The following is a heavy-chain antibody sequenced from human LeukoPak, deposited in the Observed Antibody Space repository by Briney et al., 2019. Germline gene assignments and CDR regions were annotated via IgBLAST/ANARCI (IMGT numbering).Heavy chain of an antibody. J-gene: IGHJ6*02. V-gene: IGHV3-7*03. Sequence: GGSLRLSCAASGLTFSSYWMNWARQAPGKGLEWVASINHNGNVNYYVDSVKGRFTISRDNAKNSLYLQLSNLRAEDTAVYFCARGGGLDVWGQGATVTVSS. CDR3: ARGGGLDV. CDR2: INHNGNVN. D-gene: IGHD3-16*01. CDR1: GLTFSSYW.